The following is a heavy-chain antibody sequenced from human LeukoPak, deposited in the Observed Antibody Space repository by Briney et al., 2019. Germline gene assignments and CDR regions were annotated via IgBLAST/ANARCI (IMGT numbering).Heavy chain of an antibody. V-gene: IGHV3-23*01. CDR1: GFTFSTNA. CDR3: AKDVGKWESLHFFDY. J-gene: IGHJ4*02. D-gene: IGHD1-26*01. Sequence: GGSLRLSCLTSGFTFSTNAMSWVRQAPGKGLEWISGISGSGASTYYADSVTGRFTISRDNSRNTLYLQMNSLRGGDTAVYYCAKDVGKWESLHFFDYWGQGTLVTVSS. CDR2: ISGSGAST.